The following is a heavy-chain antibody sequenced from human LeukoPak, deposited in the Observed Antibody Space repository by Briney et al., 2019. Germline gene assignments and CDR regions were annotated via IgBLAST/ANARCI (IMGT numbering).Heavy chain of an antibody. D-gene: IGHD2-8*01. CDR3: AKDRCTHGVCYNFDF. J-gene: IGHJ4*02. CDR2: ILYDETIK. CDR1: GFMFNNYA. Sequence: GGSLRLSCSASGFMFNNYAVHWVRQAPGKGLEWVAFILYDETIKSSADSVKGRFTISRDNSKNTLYLQMDSLRADDTAVYFCAKDRCTHGVCYNFDFWGQGTLVAVSS. V-gene: IGHV3-30*02.